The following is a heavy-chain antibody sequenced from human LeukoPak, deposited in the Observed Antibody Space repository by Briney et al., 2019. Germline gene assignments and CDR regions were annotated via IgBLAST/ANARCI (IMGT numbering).Heavy chain of an antibody. CDR3: AKLDYDFWSGPKSVPRGPHYYYYYYMDV. CDR1: GFTFSSYA. J-gene: IGHJ6*03. D-gene: IGHD3-3*01. V-gene: IGHV3-23*01. Sequence: GGSLRLSCAASGFTFSSYAMSWVRQAPGKGLEWVSAISGSGGSTYYADSVKGRFTISRDNSKNTLYLQMNSLRAEDTAVYYCAKLDYDFWSGPKSVPRGPHYYYYYYMDVWGKGTTVTVSS. CDR2: ISGSGGST.